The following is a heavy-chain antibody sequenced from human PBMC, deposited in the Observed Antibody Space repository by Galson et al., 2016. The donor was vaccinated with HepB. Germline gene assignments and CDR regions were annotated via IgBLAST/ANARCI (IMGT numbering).Heavy chain of an antibody. J-gene: IGHJ6*02. CDR3: ARDPGSGGIGVDV. V-gene: IGHV4-31*03. CDR2: IFYSGTT. CDR1: GGSISSGGFY. Sequence: TLSLTCTVSGGSISSGGFYWSWIRQLPGKGLEWIGYIFYSGTTHYNPSLKSRITISVDTSKTQFSLRLNSVTDADTAVDYCARDPGSGGIGVDVWGQGTTVTVS. D-gene: IGHD3-10*01.